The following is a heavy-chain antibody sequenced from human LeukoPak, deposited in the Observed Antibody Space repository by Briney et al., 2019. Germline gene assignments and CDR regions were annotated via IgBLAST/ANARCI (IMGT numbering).Heavy chain of an antibody. J-gene: IGHJ4*02. CDR2: ISANGGET. V-gene: IGHV3-23*01. Sequence: HTGGSLRLSCAASGFTLSIYAMNWVRQAPGKGLDWVSSISANGGETHYADSVKGRFTISRDNSKNTLYLQINNPRVEDTAVYYCAKRYYDFPLDYWGQGTLVTVSS. CDR3: AKRYYDFPLDY. CDR1: GFTLSIYA. D-gene: IGHD3-3*01.